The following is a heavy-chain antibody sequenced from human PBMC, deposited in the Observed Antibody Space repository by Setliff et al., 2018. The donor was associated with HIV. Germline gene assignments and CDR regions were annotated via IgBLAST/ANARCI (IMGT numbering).Heavy chain of an antibody. CDR3: AKAKTQL. Sequence: SETLSLTCSVSGGSIDNNKYYWTWIRQPPGKGLEWIGSIYYSGSTNYNPSLKSRVTISVDTSKNQFSLKLSSVTAADTATYYCAKAKTQLWGQGTLVTVSS. V-gene: IGHV4-61*01. J-gene: IGHJ4*02. D-gene: IGHD6-13*01. CDR2: IYYSGST. CDR1: GGSIDNNKYY.